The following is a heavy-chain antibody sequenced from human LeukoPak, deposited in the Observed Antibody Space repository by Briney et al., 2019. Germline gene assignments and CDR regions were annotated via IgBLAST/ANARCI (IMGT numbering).Heavy chain of an antibody. CDR1: GFRISESW. V-gene: IGHV3-7*03. Sequence: GGSLRLSCAGSGFRISESWTSWVRQVPGKGLEWVATMNKNGIETYYVDSVRGRFTISRDVAKNSLYLQMSSLRADDTAVYYCARDERWGQGTLVTVSS. CDR3: ARDER. CDR2: MNKNGIET. J-gene: IGHJ4*02.